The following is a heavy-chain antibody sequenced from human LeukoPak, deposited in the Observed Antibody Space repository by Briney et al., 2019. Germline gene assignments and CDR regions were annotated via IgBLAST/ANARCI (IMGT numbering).Heavy chain of an antibody. V-gene: IGHV5-51*01. Sequence: GESLKISCKGSGYNFANYWIGWVRQVPGKGLEWMGIIYPGDSDTRYSPSFQGQVTISADKSISTAYLQWSSLKASDTAMYYCARQRGVIRDAFDIWGQGTMVTVSS. D-gene: IGHD3-10*01. CDR3: ARQRGVIRDAFDI. CDR1: GYNFANYW. J-gene: IGHJ3*02. CDR2: IYPGDSDT.